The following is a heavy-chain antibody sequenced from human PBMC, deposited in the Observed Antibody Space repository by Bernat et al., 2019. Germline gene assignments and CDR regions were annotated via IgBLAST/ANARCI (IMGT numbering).Heavy chain of an antibody. J-gene: IGHJ4*02. CDR2: ISSSSSTI. V-gene: IGHV3-48*01. CDR1: RFTFSNYS. CDR3: ARELWLGIEAVGVEY. Sequence: EVQLVESGGGLVQPGGSLRLSCAASRFTFSNYSMNWVRQAPGKGLEWVSYISSSSSTIYYADSVKGRFTVSRDNSKNSLYLQMNSLRAEDTAVYYCARELWLGIEAVGVEYWGQGTLVTVSS. D-gene: IGHD1-26*01.